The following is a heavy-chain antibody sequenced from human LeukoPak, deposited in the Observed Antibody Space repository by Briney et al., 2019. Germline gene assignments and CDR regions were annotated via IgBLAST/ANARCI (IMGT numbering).Heavy chain of an antibody. CDR1: GFNVSSNY. CDR2: IYNSGNT. V-gene: IGHV3-66*03. D-gene: IGHD1-26*01. J-gene: IGHJ6*02. CDR3: ARDLGGSYFYYYYGMDV. Sequence: GSLRLSCAASGFNVSSNYMSWVRQTPGKGLEWVSLIYNSGNTYYTDSVKGRFTISRDNSKNTLYLQMNSLRAEDTAVYYCARDLGGSYFYYYYGMDVWGQGTTVTVSS.